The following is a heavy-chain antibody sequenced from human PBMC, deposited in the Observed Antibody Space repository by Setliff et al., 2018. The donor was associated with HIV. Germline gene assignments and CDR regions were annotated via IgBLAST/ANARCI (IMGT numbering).Heavy chain of an antibody. Sequence: ASVKVSCKASGYTFSNYGISWVRQAPGQGPEWMGWISAYNGNTNYAQKFQDRVTFTTDTSTSTAYMDLRNLTSDDTAMYYCARALSGYNSGWFPYWGQGTRVTVSS. V-gene: IGHV1-18*01. J-gene: IGHJ4*02. CDR1: GYTFSNYG. CDR2: ISAYNGNT. D-gene: IGHD6-19*01. CDR3: ARALSGYNSGWFPY.